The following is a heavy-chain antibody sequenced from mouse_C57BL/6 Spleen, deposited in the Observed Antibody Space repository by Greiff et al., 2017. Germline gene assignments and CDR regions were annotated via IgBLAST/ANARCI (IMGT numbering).Heavy chain of an antibody. V-gene: IGHV5-6*01. CDR1: GFTFSSYG. Sequence: EVQLVESGGDLVKPGGSLKLSCAASGFTFSSYGMSWVRQTPDKRLEWVATISSGGSYTYYPDSVKGRFTISRDNAKNTLYLQMSSLKSEDTAMYYCARLGSSNYGSSYEDAMDYWGQGTSVTVSS. CDR2: ISSGGSYT. J-gene: IGHJ4*01. D-gene: IGHD1-1*01. CDR3: ARLGSSNYGSSYEDAMDY.